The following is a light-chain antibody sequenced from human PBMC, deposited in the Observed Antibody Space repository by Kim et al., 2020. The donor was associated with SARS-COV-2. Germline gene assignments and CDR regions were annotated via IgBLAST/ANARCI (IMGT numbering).Light chain of an antibody. V-gene: IGKV1-39*01. CDR1: QSISNI. CDR3: QQSYSTPRS. CDR2: RAS. J-gene: IGKJ2*03. Sequence: SASVGDRVTITCRASQSISNILNWYQQKPGKAPKLLIYRASSLQSGVPSRFSGSGSGTEFTLTISSLQPEDFATYYCQQSYSTPRSFGQGNKLEI.